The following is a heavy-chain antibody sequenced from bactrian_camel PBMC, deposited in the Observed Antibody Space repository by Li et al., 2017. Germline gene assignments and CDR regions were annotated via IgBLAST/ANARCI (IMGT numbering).Heavy chain of an antibody. J-gene: IGHJ2*01. D-gene: IGHD1*01. CDR2: SYPTGVT. CDR1: GGTASDTC. V-gene: IGHV3S53*01. CDR3: VAARYCKKVTDLDRYREV. Sequence: HVQLVESGGGSVQAGGSLRLSCAASGGTASDTCLGWFRQTPGNEREGVGGSYPTGVTFAATSVKGRFAISRDDAGGALYLQMNNVEPEDSAMYYCVAARYCKKVTDLDRYREVSGPGTQVTVS.